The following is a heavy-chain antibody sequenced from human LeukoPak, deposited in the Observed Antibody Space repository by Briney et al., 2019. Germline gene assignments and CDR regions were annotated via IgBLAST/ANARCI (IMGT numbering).Heavy chain of an antibody. J-gene: IGHJ5*02. Sequence: PGGSLRLSCAASGLTFSSYAMSWVRQAPGKGLEWVSVVSGGGGSTYYADSVNGRFTISRDNSKNTLYLQVNNLRAEDTALYYCAKQAQGSSPWFDPWGQGTLVTVSS. CDR1: GLTFSSYA. V-gene: IGHV3-23*01. D-gene: IGHD6-6*01. CDR3: AKQAQGSSPWFDP. CDR2: VSGGGGST.